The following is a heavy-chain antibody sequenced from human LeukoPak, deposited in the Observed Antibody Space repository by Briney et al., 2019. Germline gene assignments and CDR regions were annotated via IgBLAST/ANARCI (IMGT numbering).Heavy chain of an antibody. CDR2: INPSGGST. CDR3: ARDRDSSPDY. V-gene: IGHV1-46*01. Sequence: ASVKVSCKASGGTFSSYATSWVRQAPGQGLEWMGIINPSGGSTSYAQKFQGRVTMTRDTSTSTVYMELSSLRSEDTAVYYCARDRDSSPDYWGQGTLVTVSS. J-gene: IGHJ4*02. D-gene: IGHD6-13*01. CDR1: GGTFSSYA.